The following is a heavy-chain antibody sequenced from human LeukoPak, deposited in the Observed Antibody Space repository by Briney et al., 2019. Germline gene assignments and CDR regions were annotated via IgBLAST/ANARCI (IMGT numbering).Heavy chain of an antibody. CDR1: GGSFSGYY. V-gene: IGHV4-34*01. Sequence: SSETLSLTCAVYGGSFSGYYWSWIRQPPGKGLEWIGEINHSGSTNYNPSLKSRVTISVDTSKNQFSLKLSSVTAADTAVYYCARGVSNRIVPMVYARRSPYYFDYWGQGTLVTVSS. D-gene: IGHD2-8*01. CDR2: INHSGST. J-gene: IGHJ4*02. CDR3: ARGVSNRIVPMVYARRSPYYFDY.